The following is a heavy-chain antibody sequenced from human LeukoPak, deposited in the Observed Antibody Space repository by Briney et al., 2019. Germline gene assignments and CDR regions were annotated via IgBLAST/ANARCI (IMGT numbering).Heavy chain of an antibody. V-gene: IGHV6-1*01. CDR2: TYYTPKWFN. Sequence: SQTLSLTCAISRDSVSSNRAAWNLIRQSPSRGLEWLGRTYYTPKWFNNYALSLKSRITINTDTSKNQISLHLNSVTPEDTAIYYCVRSVAGLFDYWGQGTLVTVSS. J-gene: IGHJ4*02. CDR3: VRSVAGLFDY. CDR1: RDSVSSNRAA. D-gene: IGHD6-19*01.